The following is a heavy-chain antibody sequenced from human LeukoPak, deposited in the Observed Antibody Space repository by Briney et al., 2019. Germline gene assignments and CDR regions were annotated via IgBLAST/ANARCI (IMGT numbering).Heavy chain of an antibody. J-gene: IGHJ3*02. Sequence: PSETLSLTCTVSGGSISSGTSYWAWIRQPPGKGLEWIGNIFYSGNTYFNPSLKSRVTISVDTSKNQFSLKLSSVTAADTAVYLCARYPKLYSSGWTALDIWGQGTMVFVSS. CDR1: GGSISSGTSY. V-gene: IGHV4-39*01. CDR3: ARYPKLYSSGWTALDI. D-gene: IGHD6-19*01. CDR2: IFYSGNT.